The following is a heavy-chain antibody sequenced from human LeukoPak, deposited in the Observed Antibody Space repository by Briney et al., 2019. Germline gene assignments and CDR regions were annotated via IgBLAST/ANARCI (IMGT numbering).Heavy chain of an antibody. CDR3: ARVPHDYGDYVSSHYGMDV. J-gene: IGHJ6*02. D-gene: IGHD4-17*01. Sequence: SVKVSCKASGGTFSSYAISWVRQAPGQGLEWMGRIIPIFGIANYAQKFQGRVTITADKSTSTAYMELSSLRSEDTAVHYCARVPHDYGDYVSSHYGMDVWGQGTTVTVSS. CDR2: IIPIFGIA. CDR1: GGTFSSYA. V-gene: IGHV1-69*04.